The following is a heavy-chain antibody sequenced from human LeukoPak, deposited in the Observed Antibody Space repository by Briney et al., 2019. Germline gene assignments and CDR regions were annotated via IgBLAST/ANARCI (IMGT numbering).Heavy chain of an antibody. J-gene: IGHJ4*02. CDR2: ISSSSNYI. Sequence: PGGSLRLSCAASGFTFSSYSMNWVRQAPGKGLEWVSSISSSSNYIYYADSVKGRFTISRDNAKNSLYLQMNSLRAEDTAVYYCARHVEQWLVQRVDYWGQGTLVTVSS. V-gene: IGHV3-21*01. CDR1: GFTFSSYS. CDR3: ARHVEQWLVQRVDY. D-gene: IGHD6-19*01.